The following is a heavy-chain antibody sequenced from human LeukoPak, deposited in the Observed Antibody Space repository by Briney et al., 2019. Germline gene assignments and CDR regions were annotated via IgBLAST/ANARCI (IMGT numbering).Heavy chain of an antibody. CDR1: GFAFGNYA. CDR3: AKISTVTANFDH. D-gene: IGHD4-17*01. Sequence: GGSLRLSCAASGFAFGNYAMDWVRQAPGKGLGWVSSIDSSGSYTPSADTVKGRFTISRDNSENTVYLQMNSLRAEDTAVYSCAKISTVTANFDHWGQGTLVTVSS. CDR2: IDSSGSYT. J-gene: IGHJ4*02. V-gene: IGHV3-23*01.